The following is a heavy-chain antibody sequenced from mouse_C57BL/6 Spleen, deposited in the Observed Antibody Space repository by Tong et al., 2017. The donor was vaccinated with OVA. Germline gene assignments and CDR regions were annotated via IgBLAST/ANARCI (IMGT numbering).Heavy chain of an antibody. CDR3: ARKGMLRGYFDY. CDR2: ISYSGST. D-gene: IGHD1-1*01. Sequence: EVQLQESGPSLVKPSQTLSLTCSVTGDSITSGYWNWIRKFPGNKLEYMGYISYSGSTYYNPSLKSRISITRDTSKNQDYLQLKSVTTEDTGTDYCARKGMLRGYFDYWGQGTTLTVSS. V-gene: IGHV3-8*02. CDR1: GDSITSGY. J-gene: IGHJ2*01.